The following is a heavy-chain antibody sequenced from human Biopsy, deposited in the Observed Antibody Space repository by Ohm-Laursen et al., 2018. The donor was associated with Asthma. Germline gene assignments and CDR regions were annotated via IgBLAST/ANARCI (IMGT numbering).Heavy chain of an antibody. CDR2: ISWNSATI. J-gene: IGHJ4*02. CDR3: AKVRSDWVISESFDY. D-gene: IGHD3-16*02. Sequence: SLRLSCAASGFKFDEYTMHWVRQAPGKGLEWVSGISWNSATIGYADSVEGRFTISRDNAKNSVYLHMDSLRPEDTAFYYCAKVRSDWVISESFDYWGQGVLVTVSS. CDR1: GFKFDEYT. V-gene: IGHV3-9*01.